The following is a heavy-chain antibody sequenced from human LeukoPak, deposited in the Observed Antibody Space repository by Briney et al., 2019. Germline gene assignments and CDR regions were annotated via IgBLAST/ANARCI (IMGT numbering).Heavy chain of an antibody. CDR2: ISYDGSNK. J-gene: IGHJ1*01. CDR1: GFTFSSYA. V-gene: IGHV3-30*14. CDR3: ASGAAPHGDSPAEYFQH. Sequence: GRSLRLSCAASGFTFSSYAMHWVRQAPGKGLEWVAVISYDGSNKYYADSVKGRFTISRDNSKSALYLQMNSLRVEDTAVYYCASGAAPHGDSPAEYFQHWGPGTLVTVSS. D-gene: IGHD4-17*01.